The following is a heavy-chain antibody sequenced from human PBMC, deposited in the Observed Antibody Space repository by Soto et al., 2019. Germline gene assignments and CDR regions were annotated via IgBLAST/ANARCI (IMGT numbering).Heavy chain of an antibody. CDR1: GFTFSSYA. D-gene: IGHD6-19*01. Sequence: EVQLLESGGGLVQPGGSLRLSCAASGFTFSSYAMNWFRQAPGQGVEWVSVISGSGDSTYYADSVKGRFTISRDNAKNTLYLQMNSLRADDTAVYYCAKRGAGGYFDLWGRGTLVTVSS. CDR3: AKRGAGGYFDL. J-gene: IGHJ2*01. V-gene: IGHV3-23*01. CDR2: ISGSGDST.